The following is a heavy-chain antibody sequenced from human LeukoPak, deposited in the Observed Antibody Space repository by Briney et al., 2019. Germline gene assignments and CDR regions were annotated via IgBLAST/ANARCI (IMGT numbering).Heavy chain of an antibody. Sequence: SQTLSLTCAVSGGSISSGGYSWSWIRQPPGQGLEWIGYIYHSGSTYYNPSLKSRVTISVDRSKNQFSLKLSSVTAADTAVYYCASHYYDSSGYYKDWGQGTLVTVSS. CDR3: ASHYYDSSGYYKD. CDR2: IYHSGST. CDR1: GGSISSGGYS. V-gene: IGHV4-30-2*01. D-gene: IGHD3-22*01. J-gene: IGHJ4*02.